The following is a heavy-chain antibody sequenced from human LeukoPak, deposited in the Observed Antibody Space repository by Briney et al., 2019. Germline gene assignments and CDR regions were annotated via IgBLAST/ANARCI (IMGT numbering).Heavy chain of an antibody. J-gene: IGHJ4*02. CDR2: IIPIFGTA. CDR1: GGTFSSYA. Sequence: GASVKVSCKASGGTFSSYAISWVRQAPGQGLEWMGGIIPIFGTANYAQKLQGRVTMTTDTSTSTAYMELRSLRSDDTAVYYCARGGGSGYPHDYWGQGTLVTVSS. CDR3: ARGGGSGYPHDY. D-gene: IGHD5-12*01. V-gene: IGHV1-69*05.